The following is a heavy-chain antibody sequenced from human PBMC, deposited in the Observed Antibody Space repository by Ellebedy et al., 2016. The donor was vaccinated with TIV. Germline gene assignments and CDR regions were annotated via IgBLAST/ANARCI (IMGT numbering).Heavy chain of an antibody. D-gene: IGHD2-15*01. CDR1: GFTFSSYW. J-gene: IGHJ4*02. CDR3: TRDFDAGSGY. Sequence: PGGSLRLSCAASGFTFSSYWMHWVRQAPGKGLVWVSRINPDGTNTGYADSVKGRFTISRDNSKNTLYLQMNSLRAEDTAVYYCTRDFDAGSGYWGQGTLVTVSS. V-gene: IGHV3-74*01. CDR2: INPDGTNT.